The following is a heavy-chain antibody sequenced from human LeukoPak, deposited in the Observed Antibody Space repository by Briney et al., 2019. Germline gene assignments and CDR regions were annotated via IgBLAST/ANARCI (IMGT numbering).Heavy chain of an antibody. V-gene: IGHV3-23*01. CDR2: ISGSGGST. CDR1: GFTFSSYA. J-gene: IGHJ6*02. Sequence: GGSLRLSCAASGFTFSSYATSWVRQAPGKGLEWVSAISGSGGSTYYADSVKGRFTISRDNSKNTLYLQMNSLRAEDTAVYYCASRLGRNYYGMDVWGQGTTVTVSS. D-gene: IGHD3-9*01. CDR3: ASRLGRNYYGMDV.